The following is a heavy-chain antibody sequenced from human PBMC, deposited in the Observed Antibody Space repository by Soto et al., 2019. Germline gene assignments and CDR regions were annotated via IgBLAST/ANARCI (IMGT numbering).Heavy chain of an antibody. CDR2: IYYSGST. Sequence: SETLSLTCTVSGGSISSYYWSWIRQPPGKGLEWIGYIYYSGSTNYNPSLKSRVTISVDTSKNQFSLKLSSVTAEDTAVYYCAREEQIITPDLYYYGMDVWGQGTTVTVSS. CDR3: AREEQIITPDLYYYGMDV. D-gene: IGHD3-22*01. CDR1: GGSISSYY. J-gene: IGHJ6*02. V-gene: IGHV4-59*01.